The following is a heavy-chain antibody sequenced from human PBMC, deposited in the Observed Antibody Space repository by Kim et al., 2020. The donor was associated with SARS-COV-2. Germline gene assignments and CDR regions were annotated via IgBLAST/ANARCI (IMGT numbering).Heavy chain of an antibody. CDR2: ISSSSSYI. CDR1: GFTFSSYS. CDR3: ARAGVDIVVVVAAIRRDYYYYGMDV. V-gene: IGHV3-21*01. D-gene: IGHD2-15*01. J-gene: IGHJ6*02. Sequence: GGSLRLSCAASGFTFSSYSMNWVRQAPGKGLEWVSSISSSSSYIYYADSVKGRFTISRDNAKNSLYLQMNSLRAEDTAVYYCARAGVDIVVVVAAIRRDYYYYGMDVWGQGTTVTVSS.